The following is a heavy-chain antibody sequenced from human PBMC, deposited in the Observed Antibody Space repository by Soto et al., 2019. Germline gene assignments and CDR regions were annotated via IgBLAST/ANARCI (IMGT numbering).Heavy chain of an antibody. CDR1: GGTFSSYA. CDR3: ARVKMATTRYYYYGMDV. CDR2: IIHIFGTA. D-gene: IGHD5-12*01. V-gene: IGHV1-69*01. J-gene: IGHJ6*02. Sequence: QVQLVQSGAEVKKPGSSVKVSCKASGGTFSSYAISWVRQAPGQGLEWMGGIIHIFGTANYAQKFQGRVTITADESTSTAYMELSSLRSEDTAVYYCARVKMATTRYYYYGMDVWGQGTTVTVSS.